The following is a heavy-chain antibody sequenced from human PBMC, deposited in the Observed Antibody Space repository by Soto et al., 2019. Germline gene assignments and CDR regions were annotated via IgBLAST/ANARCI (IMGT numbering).Heavy chain of an antibody. J-gene: IGHJ5*01. V-gene: IGHV4-30-4*01. CDR1: GDSISSVDYF. D-gene: IGHD2-15*01. Sequence: SETLSLTCSVSGDSISSVDYFWAWIRQPPGQALVYIGYIYKSATTYYNPSFESRVAISLDTSKSQFSLNVTSVTAADTAVYFCARGRYCLTGRCFPNWFDSWGQGTLVTVSS. CDR3: ARGRYCLTGRCFPNWFDS. CDR2: IYKSATT.